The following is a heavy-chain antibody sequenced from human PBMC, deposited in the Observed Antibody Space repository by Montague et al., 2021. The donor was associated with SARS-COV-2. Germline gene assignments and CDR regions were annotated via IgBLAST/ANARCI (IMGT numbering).Heavy chain of an antibody. CDR3: ARYSSSSTTPFDY. CDR2: ISGSGGST. V-gene: IGHV3-23*01. D-gene: IGHD6-6*01. Sequence: SLRLSWAASGFTFSSYAMRWVRPAPGKGPEWVSAISGSGGSTYFADSVRGRFTISRDNSKNTLYLQMHSLRAEDMAVYYCARYSSSSTTPFDYWGQGTLVTVSS. CDR1: GFTFSSYA. J-gene: IGHJ4*02.